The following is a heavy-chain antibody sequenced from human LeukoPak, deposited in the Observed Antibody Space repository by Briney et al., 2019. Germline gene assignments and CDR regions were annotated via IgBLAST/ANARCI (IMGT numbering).Heavy chain of an antibody. Sequence: PSETLSLTCAVCGGSFSGYYWSWIRQPPGKGLEWIGEINHSGSTNYNPSLKSRVTISVDTSKNQFSLKLSSVTAADTAVYYCARGGGYCSYWGQGTLVTVSS. CDR1: GGSFSGYY. V-gene: IGHV4-34*01. CDR2: INHSGST. CDR3: ARGGGYCSY. J-gene: IGHJ4*02. D-gene: IGHD2-15*01.